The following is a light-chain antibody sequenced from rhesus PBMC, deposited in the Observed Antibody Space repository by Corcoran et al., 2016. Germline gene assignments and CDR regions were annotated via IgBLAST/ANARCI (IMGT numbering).Light chain of an antibody. J-gene: IGKJ1*01. CDR1: QSVGSN. CDR2: GAS. CDR3: QQSSNLWT. V-gene: IGKV3-24*04. Sequence: ETVVTQSPATLSLSPGERATLSCRASQSVGSNLAWYQQKPGKAPRRLIYGASSRATGIPYRLSGSGSGTEFTLTISSLEPEDIGVYYCQQSSNLWTFGQGTKVEIK.